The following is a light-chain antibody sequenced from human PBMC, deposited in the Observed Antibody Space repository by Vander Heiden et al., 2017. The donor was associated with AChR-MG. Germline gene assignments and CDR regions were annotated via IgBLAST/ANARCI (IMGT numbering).Light chain of an antibody. V-gene: IGKV1-39*01. J-gene: IGKJ2*01. CDR1: QSISSY. CDR3: QQEGSSPYT. Sequence: DIQMTQSPSSLSASVGDRVTITCRASQSISSYLNWYQQKPGKAPKLLICAASSLQSGVPSRFSGSGSGTDFTLTINRLEPEDFAVYYCQQEGSSPYTFGQGTKLEIK. CDR2: AAS.